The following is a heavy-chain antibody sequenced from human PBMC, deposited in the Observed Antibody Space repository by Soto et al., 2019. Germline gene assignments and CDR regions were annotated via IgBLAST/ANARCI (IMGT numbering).Heavy chain of an antibody. CDR2: ISTSSSYI. V-gene: IGHV3-21*01. J-gene: IGHJ5*02. CDR1: GFTFSSYS. CDR3: ARDLHDYVSFRFDP. Sequence: EVQLVESGGGLVKPGGSLRLSCAASGFTFSSYSMNWVRQAPGKGLEWVSSISTSSSYIYYADSMKGRFTISRDNAKNSLYQQMNRLRAEDTAVYYFARDLHDYVSFRFDPWGHGTLVTVSS. D-gene: IGHD3-16*01.